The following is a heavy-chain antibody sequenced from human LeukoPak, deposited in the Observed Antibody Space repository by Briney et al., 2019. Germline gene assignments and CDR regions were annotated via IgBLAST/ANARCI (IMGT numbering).Heavy chain of an antibody. CDR1: GGSISSTNW. V-gene: IGHV4-4*02. D-gene: IGHD1-26*01. Sequence: PSETLSLTCGVSGGSISSTNWWSWVRQPPGQGLEWIGEISLSGVTNYNPSLKSRVTMSLDRSKNHLSLTLTSVTAADTAVYYCSRESGAFSPFDYWGQGTLVTVSS. CDR2: ISLSGVT. CDR3: SRESGAFSPFDY. J-gene: IGHJ4*02.